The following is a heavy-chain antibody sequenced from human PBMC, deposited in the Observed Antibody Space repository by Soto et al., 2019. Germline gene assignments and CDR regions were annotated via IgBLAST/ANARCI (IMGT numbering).Heavy chain of an antibody. J-gene: IGHJ5*02. V-gene: IGHV4-4*07. CDR1: GGSISSYY. D-gene: IGHD6-19*01. Sequence: ETLSLTCTVSGGSISSYYWSWIRQPAGKGLEWIGRIYTSGSTNYNPSLKSRVTMSVDTSKNQFSLKLSSVTAADTAVYYCAREIAVAGTGVSWFDPWGQGTLVTVSS. CDR3: AREIAVAGTGVSWFDP. CDR2: IYTSGST.